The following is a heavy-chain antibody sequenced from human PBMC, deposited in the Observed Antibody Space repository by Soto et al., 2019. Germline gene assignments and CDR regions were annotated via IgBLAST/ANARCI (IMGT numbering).Heavy chain of an antibody. V-gene: IGHV4-39*07. J-gene: IGHJ4*02. CDR1: GDSITRSSHY. CDR3: ASSHAGAHITAAVH. D-gene: IGHD6-13*01. CDR2: IYYDGNT. Sequence: SETLSLTCTVSGDSITRSSHYWGWIRQPPGKGLECIANIYYDGNTYYNPSLKSRVAISLDTSKNQFSLKLSSVTAADTAVYNCASSHAGAHITAAVHWGQGTLVTVSS.